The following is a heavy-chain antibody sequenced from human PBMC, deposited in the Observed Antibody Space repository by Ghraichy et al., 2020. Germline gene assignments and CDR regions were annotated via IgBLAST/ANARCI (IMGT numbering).Heavy chain of an antibody. CDR1: GFTFSSYW. Sequence: GGSLRLSCAASGFTFSSYWMSWVRQAPGKGLEWVANIKQDGSEKYYVDSVKGRFTISRDNAKNSLYLQMNSLRAEDTAVYYCAREGLRYCDWFPAEVGIWGQGTMVTVSS. V-gene: IGHV3-7*03. J-gene: IGHJ3*02. CDR3: AREGLRYCDWFPAEVGI. CDR2: IKQDGSEK. D-gene: IGHD3-9*01.